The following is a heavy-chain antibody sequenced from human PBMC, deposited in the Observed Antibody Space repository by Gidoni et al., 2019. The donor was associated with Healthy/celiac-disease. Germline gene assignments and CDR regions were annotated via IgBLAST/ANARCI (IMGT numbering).Heavy chain of an antibody. J-gene: IGHJ6*03. CDR2: INTGNGDT. CDR3: ARAKFGSSRQGQLYYYYYMDV. V-gene: IGHV1-3*04. Sequence: QVQLVQSGAEVKKPGASVKVSCKASGYTFISYAMHWVRQAPGQRLEWMGWINTGNGDTKYSQKCQGRVTITRDTSASTAYMELSSLRSEDTAVYYCARAKFGSSRQGQLYYYYYMDVWGKGTTVTVSS. CDR1: GYTFISYA. D-gene: IGHD6-6*01.